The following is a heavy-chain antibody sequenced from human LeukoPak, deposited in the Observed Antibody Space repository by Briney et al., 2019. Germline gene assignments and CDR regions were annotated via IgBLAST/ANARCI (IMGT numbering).Heavy chain of an antibody. D-gene: IGHD6-6*01. CDR1: GYTFTGDF. CDR3: ARENIATRRGENWFDP. J-gene: IGHJ5*02. Sequence: ASVKVSCKASGYTFTGDFIHWVRQAPGQGLEWMGWINSDSGGTNYARKFQGRVTMTRDTSISTAYMELSSLRSDDPAVFYCARENIATRRGENWFDPWGQGTLVTVSS. V-gene: IGHV1-2*02. CDR2: INSDSGGT.